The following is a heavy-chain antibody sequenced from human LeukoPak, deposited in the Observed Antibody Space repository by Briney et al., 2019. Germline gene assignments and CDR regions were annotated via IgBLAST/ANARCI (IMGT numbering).Heavy chain of an antibody. Sequence: GGSLRLSCAASGFTFSNYWMNWVRQAPGKGLVWVSRINSDGSSTSYADSVKGRFTISRDNAKNTLYLQMNSLRAEDTAVYYCAREANGENYYYYYGMDVWGQGTTVTVSS. J-gene: IGHJ6*02. CDR1: GFTFSNYW. CDR2: INSDGSST. CDR3: AREANGENYYYYYGMDV. V-gene: IGHV3-74*01. D-gene: IGHD7-27*01.